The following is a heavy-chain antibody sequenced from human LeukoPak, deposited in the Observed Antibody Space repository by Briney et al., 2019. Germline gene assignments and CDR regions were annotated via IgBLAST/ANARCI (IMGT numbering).Heavy chain of an antibody. J-gene: IGHJ4*02. CDR3: TTSSGYLNY. Sequence: GGSLRLSCVASGFTFNIYSMNWVRQAPGKGLEWVLYKTGTSDIIKYADSVKGRFTVSRDNAKNSLYLQMNSLRAEDTAVYYCTTSSGYLNYWGQGTLVTVSS. CDR1: GFTFNIYS. V-gene: IGHV3-48*01. D-gene: IGHD3-22*01. CDR2: KTGTSDII.